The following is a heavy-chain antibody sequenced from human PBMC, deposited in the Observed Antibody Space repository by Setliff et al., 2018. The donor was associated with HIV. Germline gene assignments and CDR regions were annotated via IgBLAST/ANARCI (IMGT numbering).Heavy chain of an antibody. V-gene: IGHV1-69*05. CDR1: KYTFTDYY. Sequence: ASVKVSCKASKYTFTDYYMHWVQQAPGKGLEWMGGIIPIFGTANYAQKFQGRVTITTDESTSTAYMELSGLRSEDTAVYYCARDFGGYCSSMSCPGLFDPWGQGTLVTVSS. CDR3: ARDFGGYCSSMSCPGLFDP. CDR2: IIPIFGTA. J-gene: IGHJ5*02. D-gene: IGHD2-2*01.